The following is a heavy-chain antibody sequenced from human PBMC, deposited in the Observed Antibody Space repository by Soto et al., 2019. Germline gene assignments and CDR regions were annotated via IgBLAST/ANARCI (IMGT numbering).Heavy chain of an antibody. J-gene: IGHJ4*02. V-gene: IGHV1-46*01. CDR1: GYNFIGQY. CDR2: INPSGGGT. D-gene: IGHD3-3*01. CDR3: ARRISVHNTQPFWLGYFDY. Sequence: QVQLVQSGAEVKKPGASVKISCKASGYNFIGQYIHWVRQAPGQGLEWMGIINPSGGGTTYAQQFQGRVVMTSDASSSTVYVELSGLTSEDTALYFCARRISVHNTQPFWLGYFDYWGQGTLVTVSA.